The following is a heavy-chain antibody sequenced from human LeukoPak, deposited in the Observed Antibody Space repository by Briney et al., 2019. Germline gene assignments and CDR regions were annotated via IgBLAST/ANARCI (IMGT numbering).Heavy chain of an antibody. V-gene: IGHV4-4*07. CDR3: ARESKTYDGSGYFHDS. D-gene: IGHD3-22*01. Sequence: PSETLSLTCSVSGASIYNYFWSWIRQPAGKGLEWIGRIYTIGSSDYSPSLRSRVTLSLDTSKNQLSLNLYSVTAADTAVYFCARESKTYDGSGYFHDSWGQGTLVTVSS. CDR2: IYTIGSS. CDR1: GASIYNYF. J-gene: IGHJ4*02.